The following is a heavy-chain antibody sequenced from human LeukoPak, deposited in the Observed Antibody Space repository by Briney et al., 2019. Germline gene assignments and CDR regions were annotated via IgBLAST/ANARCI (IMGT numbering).Heavy chain of an antibody. D-gene: IGHD6-6*01. CDR1: GGSFSSYY. J-gene: IGHJ5*02. Sequence: SETLSLTCAVYGGSFSSYYWSWIRQPPGKGLEWIGYIYYSGSTNYNPSLKSRVTISVDTSKNQFSLKLSSVTAADTAVYYCARGQQYSSSSRWFDPWGQGTLVTVSS. CDR3: ARGQQYSSSSRWFDP. V-gene: IGHV4-59*01. CDR2: IYYSGST.